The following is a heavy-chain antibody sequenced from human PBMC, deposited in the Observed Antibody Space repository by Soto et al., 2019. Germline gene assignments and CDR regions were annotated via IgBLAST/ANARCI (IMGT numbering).Heavy chain of an antibody. V-gene: IGHV3-33*01. J-gene: IGHJ4*02. CDR2: VWHDGSKE. D-gene: IGHD4-17*01. CDR3: ARGRGGDYGGNSGYYDY. CDR1: GFTFSGHG. Sequence: QVQLVESGGGVVQPGRSLRLSCAASGFTFSGHGMPWVRQAPGKGLEWVAVVWHDGSKEYYADSVKGRFTISRDNSKNPLYLQMTRLRAEDTAVYYCARGRGGDYGGNSGYYDYWGQGTLVTVSS.